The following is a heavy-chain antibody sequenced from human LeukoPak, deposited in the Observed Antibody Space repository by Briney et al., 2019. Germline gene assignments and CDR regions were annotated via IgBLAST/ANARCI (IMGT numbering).Heavy chain of an antibody. V-gene: IGHV4-34*01. J-gene: IGHJ4*02. CDR1: GGSFRGYY. D-gene: IGHD3-3*01. CDR2: INHSGST. CDR3: ARGYTILYY. Sequence: SETLSLTCAVYGGSFRGYYWSWIRQPPGKGLEWIGEINHSGSTNYNPSLKSRVTISVDTSKNQFSLKLSSVTAADTAVYYCARGYTILYYWGQGTLVTVSS.